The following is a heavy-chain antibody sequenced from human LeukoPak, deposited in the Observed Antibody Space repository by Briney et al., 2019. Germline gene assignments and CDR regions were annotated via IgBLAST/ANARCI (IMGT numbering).Heavy chain of an antibody. J-gene: IGHJ4*02. CDR1: GYTFTSYY. V-gene: IGHV1-46*01. D-gene: IGHD3-22*01. CDR2: INPSGGST. CDR3: ARAGGDYYDSSGVDY. Sequence: ASVKVSCKASGYTFTSYYMHWVRQAPGQGLEWMGIINPSGGSTSYAQKFQGRVTMTRDTSTSTVYMELSSLGSEDTAVYYCARAGGDYYDSSGVDYWGQGTLVTVSS.